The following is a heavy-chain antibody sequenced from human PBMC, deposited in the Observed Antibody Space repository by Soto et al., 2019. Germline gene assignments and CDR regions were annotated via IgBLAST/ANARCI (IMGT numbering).Heavy chain of an antibody. Sequence: SETLSLTCAVSGASISSGGYSWSWIRQPPGKGLEWIGYIYHSGSTYYNPSLKSRVTISVDRSKNQFSQKLSSVTAADTAVYYCARVPDRWGQGTLVTVSS. CDR2: IYHSGST. CDR1: GASISSGGYS. V-gene: IGHV4-30-2*01. D-gene: IGHD2-2*01. CDR3: ARVPDR. J-gene: IGHJ5*02.